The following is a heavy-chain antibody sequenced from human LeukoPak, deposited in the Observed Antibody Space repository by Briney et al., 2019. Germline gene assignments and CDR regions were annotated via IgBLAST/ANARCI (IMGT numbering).Heavy chain of an antibody. D-gene: IGHD1-26*01. CDR1: GGSISSSSYY. V-gene: IGHV4-39*07. Sequence: SETLSLTCTVSGGSISSSSYYWGWIRQPPGKGLEWIGSIYYSGSTYYNPSLKSRVTISVDTSKNQFSLKLSSVTAADTAVYYCARDMGATTPLDYWGQGTLVTVSS. CDR3: ARDMGATTPLDY. J-gene: IGHJ4*02. CDR2: IYYSGST.